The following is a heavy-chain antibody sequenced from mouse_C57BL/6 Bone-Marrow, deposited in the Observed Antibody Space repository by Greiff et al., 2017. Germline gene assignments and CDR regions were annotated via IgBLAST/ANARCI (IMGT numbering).Heavy chain of an antibody. CDR2: IDPSDSYT. J-gene: IGHJ4*01. Sequence: QVQLQQPGAELVRPGTSVKLSCKASGYTFTSYWMHWVKQRPGQGLEWIGVIDPSDSYTNYNQKFKGKATLTVDTSSSTAYMQLSSLTSEDSAVYYCARGYGSHYYAMGYWGQGTSVTVSS. CDR1: GYTFTSYW. CDR3: ARGYGSHYYAMGY. D-gene: IGHD1-1*01. V-gene: IGHV1-59*01.